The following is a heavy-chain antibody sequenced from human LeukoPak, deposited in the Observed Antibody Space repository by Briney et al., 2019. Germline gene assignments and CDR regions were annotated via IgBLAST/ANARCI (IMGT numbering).Heavy chain of an antibody. V-gene: IGHV3-74*01. Sequence: GGSLRLSCAASGFTFSNYWMYWVRQAPGKGLVWVSRINTDGSSTSYADSVKGRFTISRDNAKNTLDLQMNSLRAEDTALYYCVRVLATTVDFWGQVTLVTVSS. D-gene: IGHD4-17*01. CDR3: VRVLATTVDF. J-gene: IGHJ4*02. CDR1: GFTFSNYW. CDR2: INTDGSST.